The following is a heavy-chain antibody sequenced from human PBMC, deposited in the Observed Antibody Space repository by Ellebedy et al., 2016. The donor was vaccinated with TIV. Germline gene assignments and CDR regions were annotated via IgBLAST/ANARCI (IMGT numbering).Heavy chain of an antibody. D-gene: IGHD4-17*01. V-gene: IGHV3-7*01. CDR1: GFSFRSYW. CDR3: ARRGSYGDYAVHVNSWFDS. Sequence: GESLKISCAASGFSFRSYWMSWVRQAPGKGLEWVANIYQDGSEKYYVDSVEGRFTISRDNANNILYLQMKGLRAEDTAVYYCARRGSYGDYAVHVNSWFDSWGQGTPVTVAP. J-gene: IGHJ5*01. CDR2: IYQDGSEK.